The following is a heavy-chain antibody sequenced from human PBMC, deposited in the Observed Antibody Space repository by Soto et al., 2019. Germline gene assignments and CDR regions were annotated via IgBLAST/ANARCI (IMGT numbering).Heavy chain of an antibody. CDR3: ARVHLPWGYHSYGMDV. Sequence: EVQLVESGGGLVQPGGSLTLSCVASGFTFTTYCMHWVRQAPGKGLEYLSAISNDAVHTYYAESVKDRFTISRDNSKHTHYPHMGSLRPEDMAVYYCARVHLPWGYHSYGMDVWGQVTTVTVFS. J-gene: IGHJ6*02. D-gene: IGHD7-27*01. CDR1: GFTFTTYC. V-gene: IGHV3-64*07. CDR2: ISNDAVHT.